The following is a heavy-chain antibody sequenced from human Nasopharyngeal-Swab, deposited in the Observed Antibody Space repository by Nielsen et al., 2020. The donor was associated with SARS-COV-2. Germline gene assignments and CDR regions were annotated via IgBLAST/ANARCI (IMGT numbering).Heavy chain of an antibody. J-gene: IGHJ4*02. CDR1: GFTSSSYG. D-gene: IGHD2-21*02. CDR3: AKARDTIVVVTASCDY. CDR2: ISGSATTT. V-gene: IGHV3-23*01. Sequence: GGSLRLSCAASGFTSSSYGLSWVRQAPGKGLEWVSAISGSATTTFYADSVKGRFTISRDNSKNTLYLQMNSLRAEDTAIYYCAKARDTIVVVTASCDYWGQGALVTVSS.